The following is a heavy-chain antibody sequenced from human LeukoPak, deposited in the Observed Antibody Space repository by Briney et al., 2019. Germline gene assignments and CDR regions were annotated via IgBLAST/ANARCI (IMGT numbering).Heavy chain of an antibody. CDR1: GYTFTSYG. J-gene: IGHJ4*02. CDR3: ARGGDYGDYWEQYYFDY. D-gene: IGHD4-17*01. CDR2: ISAYNGNT. Sequence: GASVKVSCKASGYTFTSYGISWVRQAPGQGLEWMGWISAYNGNTNYAQKLQGRVTMTTDTSTSTAYMELRSLRSDDTAAYYCARGGDYGDYWEQYYFDYWGQGTLVTVSS. V-gene: IGHV1-18*01.